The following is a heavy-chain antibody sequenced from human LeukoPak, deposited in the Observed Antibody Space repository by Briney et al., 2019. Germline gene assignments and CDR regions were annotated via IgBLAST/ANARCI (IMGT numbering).Heavy chain of an antibody. CDR1: GGSISSGSYY. V-gene: IGHV4-61*02. CDR3: ARIGTLYSSVY. CDR2: ICTSGST. Sequence: SQTLSLTCTVSGGSISSGSYYWSWIRQPAGKGLEWIGRICTSGSTNYNPSLKSRVTISVDTSKNQFSLKLSSVTAADTAVYYCARIGTLYSSVYWGQGTLVTVSS. D-gene: IGHD6-19*01. J-gene: IGHJ4*02.